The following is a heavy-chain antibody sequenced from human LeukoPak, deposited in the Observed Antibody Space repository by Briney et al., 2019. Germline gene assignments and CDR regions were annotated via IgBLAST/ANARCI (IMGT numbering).Heavy chain of an antibody. Sequence: GASVKVSCKASGYTFTSYYMHWVRQAPGQGLEWMGIINPSGGSTSYAQKFQGRVTMTRDTSTSTVYMELSSLRSEDTAVYYCAREFRMNRAYYYDSSGYIFDYWGQGTLVTVSS. CDR3: AREFRMNRAYYYDSSGYIFDY. CDR1: GYTFTSYY. V-gene: IGHV1-46*01. J-gene: IGHJ4*02. D-gene: IGHD3-22*01. CDR2: INPSGGST.